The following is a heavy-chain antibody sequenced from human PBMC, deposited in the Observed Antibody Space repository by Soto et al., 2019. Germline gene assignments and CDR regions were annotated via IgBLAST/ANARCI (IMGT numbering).Heavy chain of an antibody. V-gene: IGHV3-7*01. D-gene: IGHD5-12*01. Sequence: EVQLVESGGGLVQPGGSLRLSCAASGFTFSSYWTSWVRQAPGKGLEWVANIKQDGSEKYYVDSVKGRFTISRDNAKNSLYLQMNSLRAEDTAVYYCGTERGYSGYDYSYWGQGTLVTVSS. CDR3: GTERGYSGYDYSY. CDR1: GFTFSSYW. J-gene: IGHJ4*02. CDR2: IKQDGSEK.